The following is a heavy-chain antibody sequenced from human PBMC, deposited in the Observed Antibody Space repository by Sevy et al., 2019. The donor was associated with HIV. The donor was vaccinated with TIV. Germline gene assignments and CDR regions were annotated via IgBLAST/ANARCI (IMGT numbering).Heavy chain of an antibody. CDR2: ISYDGSNK. V-gene: IGHV3-30-3*01. J-gene: IGHJ4*02. D-gene: IGHD3-22*01. Sequence: GGSLRLSCAASGFTFSSYAMHWVRQAPGKGLEWVAVISYDGSNKYYADSVKDRFTISRDNSKNTLYLQMNSLRAEDTAVYYCARDYDDSSGYHFDYWGQGTLVTVSS. CDR3: ARDYDDSSGYHFDY. CDR1: GFTFSSYA.